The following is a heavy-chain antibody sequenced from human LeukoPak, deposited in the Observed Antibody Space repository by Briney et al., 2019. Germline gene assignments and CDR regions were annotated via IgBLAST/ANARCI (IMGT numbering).Heavy chain of an antibody. J-gene: IGHJ1*01. D-gene: IGHD4-17*01. CDR2: INAYNGNT. CDR1: GYTFTSYG. Sequence: ASVKVSCKASGYTFTSYGISWVRQAPGQGLEWMGWINAYNGNTNYAQKLQGRVTMTTDTSTSTAYMELRSLRSDDTAVYYCARYYGDYEHFQHWGQGSLVSVSS. CDR3: ARYYGDYEHFQH. V-gene: IGHV1-18*01.